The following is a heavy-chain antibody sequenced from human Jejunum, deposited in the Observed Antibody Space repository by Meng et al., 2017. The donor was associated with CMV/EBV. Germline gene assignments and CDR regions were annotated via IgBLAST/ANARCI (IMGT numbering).Heavy chain of an antibody. J-gene: IGHJ6*02. V-gene: IGHV3-74*01. Sequence: CAASGFTFSSSAMSWVRQAPGKGLVWVSRINSDGSSTTYADPVKGRFTFSRDNAKNTLYLQMNSLRAEDTAVYYCARANNHAMDVWGQGTTVTVSS. CDR2: INSDGSST. D-gene: IGHD1/OR15-1a*01. CDR1: GFTFSSSA. CDR3: ARANNHAMDV.